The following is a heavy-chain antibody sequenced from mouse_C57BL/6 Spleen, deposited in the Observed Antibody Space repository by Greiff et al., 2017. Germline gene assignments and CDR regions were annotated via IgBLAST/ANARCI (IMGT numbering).Heavy chain of an antibody. CDR3: TRFPTTRYLDN. Sequence: QVQLQQSGAELVRPGASVTLSCKASGYTFTDYEMHWVKQTPVHGLEWIGAIDPETGGTAYNQKFKGKAILTADKSSSTAYMELRSLTSEDSAVYYCTRFPTTRYLDNWSQGTTRTVSA. J-gene: IGHJ2*01. CDR2: IDPETGGT. D-gene: IGHD1-1*01. CDR1: GYTFTDYE. V-gene: IGHV1-15*01.